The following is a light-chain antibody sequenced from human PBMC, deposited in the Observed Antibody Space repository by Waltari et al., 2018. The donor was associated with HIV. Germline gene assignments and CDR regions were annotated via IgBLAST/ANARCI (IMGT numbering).Light chain of an antibody. V-gene: IGKV3-20*01. J-gene: IGKJ4*01. Sequence: EIVLTQSPDTLSLSPGERATLSCTASQNVLSGYLAWYQQKPGRAPRLVISSASSRATDIPDRFSGSGSGTHFTLTITRLEPEDFAMYFCQQYATSPELTFGGGTKLEIK. CDR3: QQYATSPELT. CDR2: SAS. CDR1: QNVLSGY.